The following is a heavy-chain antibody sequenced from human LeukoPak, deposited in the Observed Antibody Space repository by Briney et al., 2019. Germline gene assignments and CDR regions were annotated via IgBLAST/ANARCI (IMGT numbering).Heavy chain of an antibody. V-gene: IGHV3-21*01. J-gene: IGHJ6*03. CDR1: GFTFSNYN. CDR3: ARLNPSVWGNYPYLYYYYMDV. CDR2: ICSSNSYI. Sequence: GGSLRLSCAASGFTFSNYNMNWVRQAPGKGLEWVSSICSSNSYIYYADSLKGRFTISRDNAKNSLYLQMISLRAEDTAVYYCARLNPSVWGNYPYLYYYYMDVWGKGTTVTVSS. D-gene: IGHD3-16*01.